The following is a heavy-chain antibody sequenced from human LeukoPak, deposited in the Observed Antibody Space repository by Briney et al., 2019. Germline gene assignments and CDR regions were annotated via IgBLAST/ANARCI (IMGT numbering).Heavy chain of an antibody. CDR1: GYTFTDHH. Sequence: GASMKVSCKPSGYTFTDHHVHWVRQAPGKGLEWMGKIVPDSGVTYYAQKFQGRVAMTRDTSVRTAYMELSGLTSDDTAVYYCVRGGYRYAVDLWGQGTRVTVSS. D-gene: IGHD5-18*01. CDR2: IVPDSGVT. J-gene: IGHJ5*02. V-gene: IGHV1-2*02. CDR3: VRGGYRYAVDL.